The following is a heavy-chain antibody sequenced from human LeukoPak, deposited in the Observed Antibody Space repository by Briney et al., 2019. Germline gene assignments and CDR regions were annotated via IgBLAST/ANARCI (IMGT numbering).Heavy chain of an antibody. CDR1: GFTFNNYA. CDR2: ISTDGGST. V-gene: IGHV3-64*01. Sequence: PGGSLRLSCKASGFTFNNYALHWVRQARGKGLEYVSAISTDGGSTYYGNSVGGRFTISRDNSKNTLYLQMGSLRVEDMGVYYCARALEWASSGPIDYWGEGTLVSVSS. J-gene: IGHJ4*02. CDR3: ARALEWASSGPIDY. D-gene: IGHD3-22*01.